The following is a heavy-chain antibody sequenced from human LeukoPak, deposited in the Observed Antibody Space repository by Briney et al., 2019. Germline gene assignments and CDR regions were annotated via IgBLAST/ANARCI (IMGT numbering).Heavy chain of an antibody. Sequence: PGGSLRLSCAASGFTFSSYEMNWVRQAPGKGLEWVSYISSSGSTIYYADSVKGRFTISRDTAKNSLYLQMNSLRAEDTAVYYCARGRAPSDYWGQGTLVTVSS. CDR3: ARGRAPSDY. CDR2: ISSSGSTI. J-gene: IGHJ4*02. CDR1: GFTFSSYE. V-gene: IGHV3-48*03.